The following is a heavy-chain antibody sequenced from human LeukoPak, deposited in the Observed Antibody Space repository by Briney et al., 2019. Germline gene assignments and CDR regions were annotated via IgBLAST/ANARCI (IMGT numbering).Heavy chain of an antibody. D-gene: IGHD3-10*01. CDR3: AREDITMVRGVINNWFDP. CDR2: INPNSGGT. CDR1: GYTFTGYY. Sequence: ASAKVSCKASGYTFTGYYMHWVRQAPGQGLEWMGWINPNSGGTNYAQKFQGRVTMTGDTSISTAYMELSRLRSDDTAVYYCAREDITMVRGVINNWFDPWGQRTLVTVSS. J-gene: IGHJ5*02. V-gene: IGHV1-2*02.